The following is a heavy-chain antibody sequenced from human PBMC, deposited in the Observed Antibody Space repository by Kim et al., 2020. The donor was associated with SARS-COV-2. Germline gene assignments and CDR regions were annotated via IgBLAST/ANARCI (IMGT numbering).Heavy chain of an antibody. CDR3: TTDRELGDSSSWYAVAFDI. Sequence: GGSLRLSCAASGFTFSNAWMSWVRQAPGKGLEWVGRIKSKTDGGTTDYAAPVKGRFTISRDDSKNTLYLQMNSLKTEDTAVYYCTTDRELGDSSSWYAVAFDIWGQGTMVTVSS. CDR2: IKSKTDGGTT. V-gene: IGHV3-15*01. J-gene: IGHJ3*02. D-gene: IGHD6-13*01. CDR1: GFTFSNAW.